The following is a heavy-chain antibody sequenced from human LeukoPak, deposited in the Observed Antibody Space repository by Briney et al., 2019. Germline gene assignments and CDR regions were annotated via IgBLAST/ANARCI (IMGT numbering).Heavy chain of an antibody. CDR1: GYTFTSYG. V-gene: IGHV1-18*04. CDR3: AREKRGYSYGYLDY. J-gene: IGHJ4*02. CDR2: ISAYNGNT. Sequence: ALVKVSCKASGYTFTSYGISWVRQAPGQGLEWMGWISAYNGNTNYAQKLQGRVTMTTDTSTSTAYMELRSLRSDDTAVYYCAREKRGYSYGYLDYWGQGTLVTVSS. D-gene: IGHD5-18*01.